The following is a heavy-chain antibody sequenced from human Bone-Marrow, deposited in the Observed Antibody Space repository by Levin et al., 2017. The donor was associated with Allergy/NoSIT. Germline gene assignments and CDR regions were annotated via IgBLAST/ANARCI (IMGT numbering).Heavy chain of an antibody. CDR3: AREVMGNSQKFDS. J-gene: IGHJ4*02. CDR2: IYHSGST. CDR1: GGSITSITYY. Sequence: MSSETLSLTCTVSGGSITSITYYWGWIRQPPGKGLEWIGSIYHSGSTYDNPSLRSRVIMSVDTSKNQFSLKLSSVTAADTAVYYCAREVMGNSQKFDSWGQGILVTVSS. D-gene: IGHD1-1*01. V-gene: IGHV4-39*07.